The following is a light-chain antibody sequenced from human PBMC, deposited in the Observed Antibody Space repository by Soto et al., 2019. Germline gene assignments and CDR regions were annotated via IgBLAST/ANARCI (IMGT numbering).Light chain of an antibody. CDR2: ANN. CDR3: QSYDTRLTGSRV. V-gene: IGLV1-40*01. Sequence: QSVLTQPPSVSGAPGQRVTISCTGSSSNIGAGYDVHWYQQFPGRAPKLLIYANNNRPSGVPDRFSGSNSGTSASLAITGLQAEDEADYYCQSYDTRLTGSRVFGGGTKVTVL. CDR1: SSNIGAGYD. J-gene: IGLJ3*02.